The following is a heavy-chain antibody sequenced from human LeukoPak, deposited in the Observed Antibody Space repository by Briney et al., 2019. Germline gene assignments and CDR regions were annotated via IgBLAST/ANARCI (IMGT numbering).Heavy chain of an antibody. CDR2: IYYSGNT. D-gene: IGHD3-22*01. CDR3: ARHSSSGSPVDY. Sequence: PSETLSLPCTVSGDSISSYYWSWIRQPPGKGLEWIGYIYYSGNTNYNPSLKSRVTISVDTSKSQFSLKLSSVTAADTAVYYRARHSSSGSPVDYWGQGTLVTVSS. CDR1: GDSISSYY. J-gene: IGHJ4*02. V-gene: IGHV4-59*08.